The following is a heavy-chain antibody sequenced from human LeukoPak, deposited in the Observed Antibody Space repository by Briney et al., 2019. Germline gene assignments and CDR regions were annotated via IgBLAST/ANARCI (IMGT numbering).Heavy chain of an antibody. J-gene: IGHJ6*02. Sequence: SETLSLTCTVSGGSISSGGYYWSWIRQHPGKGLEWIGYIYYSGSTYYNPSLKSRVTISVDTSKNQFSLKLSSVTAADTAVYYCARDEGVRGVRGYYYYYGMDVWGQGTTVTVSS. CDR2: IYYSGST. CDR1: GGSISSGGYY. V-gene: IGHV4-31*03. CDR3: ARDEGVRGVRGYYYYYGMDV. D-gene: IGHD3-10*01.